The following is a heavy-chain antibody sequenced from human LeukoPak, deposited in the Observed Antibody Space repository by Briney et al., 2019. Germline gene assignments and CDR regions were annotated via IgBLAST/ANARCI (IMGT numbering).Heavy chain of an antibody. CDR1: GGSISTYY. J-gene: IGHJ4*02. CDR2: MYYSGST. V-gene: IGHV4-59*01. Sequence: PSETLSLTCTVSGGSISTYYWNWIRQSPGKGLEWIGYMYYSGSTNYNPSLKSRVTISVDTSKNESSLKLSSVSAADTVVYYCARDVRYSSRPYYFDYWGQGTLVTVSS. D-gene: IGHD6-13*01. CDR3: ARDVRYSSRPYYFDY.